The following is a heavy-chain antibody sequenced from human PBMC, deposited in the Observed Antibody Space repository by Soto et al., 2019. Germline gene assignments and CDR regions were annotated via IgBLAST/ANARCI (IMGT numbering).Heavy chain of an antibody. D-gene: IGHD2-2*02. V-gene: IGHV4-31*03. J-gene: IGHJ6*02. Sequence: TLSLTCTVSGGSIRSGGYYWSWIRQHPGKGLEWIGYIYYSGSTYYNPSLKSRVTISVDTSKNQFSLKLSSVTAADTAVYYCARGAHLGCSSTSCYTENYYYYGMDVWGQGTTVTVSS. CDR3: ARGAHLGCSSTSCYTENYYYYGMDV. CDR2: IYYSGST. CDR1: GGSIRSGGYY.